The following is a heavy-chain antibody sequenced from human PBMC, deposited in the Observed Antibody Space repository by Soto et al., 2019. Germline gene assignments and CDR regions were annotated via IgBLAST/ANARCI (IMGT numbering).Heavy chain of an antibody. CDR2: IKHDGSGD. Sequence: EVQLVESGGGLVQPGGSLRLTCAASGVTITNYWMSWVRQAPGKGLEWVANIKHDGSGDYYADSVKGRFTISRDNTKNTVYLQMNSSRVEDTAIYYCVGEGEPYYSGCIKCGAYEDWGQGNLVTVSS. CDR3: VGEGEPYYSGCIKCGAYED. D-gene: IGHD5-12*01. V-gene: IGHV3-7*01. CDR1: GVTITNYW. J-gene: IGHJ4*02.